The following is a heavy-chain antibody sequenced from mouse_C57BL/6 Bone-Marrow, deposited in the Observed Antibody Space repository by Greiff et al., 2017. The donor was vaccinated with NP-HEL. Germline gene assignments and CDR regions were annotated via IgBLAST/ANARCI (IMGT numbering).Heavy chain of an antibody. Sequence: EVHLVESGPGLVKPSQSLSLTCSVTGYSITSGYYWNWIRQFPGNKLEWMGYISYDGSNNYNPSLKNRISITRDTSKNQFFLKLNSVTTEDTATYYCAREITTVPNYFDYWGQGTTLTVSA. CDR3: AREITTVPNYFDY. CDR2: ISYDGSN. V-gene: IGHV3-6*01. CDR1: GYSITSGYY. J-gene: IGHJ2*01. D-gene: IGHD1-1*01.